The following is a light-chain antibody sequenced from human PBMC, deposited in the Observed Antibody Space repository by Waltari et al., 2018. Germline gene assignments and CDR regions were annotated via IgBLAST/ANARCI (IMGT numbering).Light chain of an antibody. CDR3: QNHERLPAT. Sequence: EVVLTQSPGTLSLSPGETATLSCRASQSIGRYIVWYQQKSGQAPRLLIYGASTRATGVADRFSGSGSGTDFSLTISRLEAEDFGVYYCQNHERLPATFGQGTKVEIK. J-gene: IGKJ1*01. V-gene: IGKV3-20*01. CDR1: QSIGRY. CDR2: GAS.